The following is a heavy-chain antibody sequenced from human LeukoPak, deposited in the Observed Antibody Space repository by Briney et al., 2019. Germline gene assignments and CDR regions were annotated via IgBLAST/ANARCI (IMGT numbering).Heavy chain of an antibody. CDR1: GFSFSDYW. D-gene: IGHD1-1*01. CDR3: ARAISWNGAQGHMDV. V-gene: IGHV3-74*03. Sequence: GGSLRLSCAASGFSFSDYWMHWVRQAPGEGVVWVSRINSDGRNIAYAHSVKGRFTISRDNAKNTLYLEMNSLTIEDTAVYYCARAISWNGAQGHMDVWGKGTTVTVS. J-gene: IGHJ6*03. CDR2: INSDGRNI.